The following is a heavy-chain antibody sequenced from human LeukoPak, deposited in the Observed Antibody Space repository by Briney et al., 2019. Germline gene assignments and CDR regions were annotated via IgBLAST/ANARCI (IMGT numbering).Heavy chain of an antibody. D-gene: IGHD3-9*01. CDR3: ARLSGRYRGLSISGVFDY. J-gene: IGHJ4*02. V-gene: IGHV4-34*01. CDR1: GGSFSGYY. Sequence: SETLSLTCTVYGGSFSGYYWSWIRQPPGKGLEWIGEINHSGSTNYNPSLKSRVTISIDTSKNQFSLKLSSVTAADTAVYYCARLSGRYRGLSISGVFDYWGQGTLVTVSS. CDR2: INHSGST.